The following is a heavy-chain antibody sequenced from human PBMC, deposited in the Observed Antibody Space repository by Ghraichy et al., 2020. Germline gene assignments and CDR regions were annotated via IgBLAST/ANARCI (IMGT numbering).Heavy chain of an antibody. J-gene: IGHJ5*02. D-gene: IGHD5-18*01. CDR2: IYYSGST. Sequence: SETLSLTCTVSNGSINSYYWSWIRQPPGKGLEWIGYIYYSGSTNYNPSLKSRVTISVDTSKNQFSLKLSSVTAADTAVYYCAKVDTSLHWLDPWGQGTLVTVSS. CDR3: AKVDTSLHWLDP. V-gene: IGHV4-59*01. CDR1: NGSINSYY.